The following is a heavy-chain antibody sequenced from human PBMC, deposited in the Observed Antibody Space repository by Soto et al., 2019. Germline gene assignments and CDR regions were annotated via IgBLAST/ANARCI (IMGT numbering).Heavy chain of an antibody. CDR1: GGTFSSYT. D-gene: IGHD2-21*01. CDR2: IIPILGIA. CDR3: ARYIPVYDAFDI. V-gene: IGHV1-69*02. J-gene: IGHJ3*02. Sequence: VASVKVSCKASGGTFSSYTISWVRQAPGQGLEWMGRIIPILGIANYAQKFQGRVTITADKSTSTAYMELSSLRSEDTAVYYCARYIPVYDAFDIWGQGTMVTVSS.